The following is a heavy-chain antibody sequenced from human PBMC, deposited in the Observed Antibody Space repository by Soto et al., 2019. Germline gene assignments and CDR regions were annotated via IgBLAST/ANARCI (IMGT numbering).Heavy chain of an antibody. CDR3: ARPNYDIFTGLSGFDI. D-gene: IGHD3-9*01. CDR1: GDSITIGNYY. V-gene: IGHV4-31*03. Sequence: QVQLQESGPGLVKPSQTLSLTCIVSGDSITIGNYYWSGIRQHPGKGLEWIGYIHHSGNTYYIPSLNSRLSLSMDTSKNQFSLQLSSVTAADTALYYCARPNYDIFTGLSGFDIWGQGTMVTVSS. J-gene: IGHJ3*02. CDR2: IHHSGNT.